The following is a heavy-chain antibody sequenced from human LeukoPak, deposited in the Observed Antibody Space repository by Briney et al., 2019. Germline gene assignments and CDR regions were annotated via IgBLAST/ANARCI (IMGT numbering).Heavy chain of an antibody. CDR1: GYTFTGYD. CDR2: MNPNSDNI. J-gene: IGHJ5*02. D-gene: IGHD6-13*01. CDR3: ARGHLQAPVYSTRWYRASNWFDP. V-gene: IGHV1-8*03. Sequence: ASVKVSCKASGYTFTGYDINWVRQATGQGLEWMGWMNPNSDNIGYAQNFQGRVTITRDTSISTVYMELSSLRSEDTAVYYCARGHLQAPVYSTRWYRASNWFDPWGQGTLVTVSS.